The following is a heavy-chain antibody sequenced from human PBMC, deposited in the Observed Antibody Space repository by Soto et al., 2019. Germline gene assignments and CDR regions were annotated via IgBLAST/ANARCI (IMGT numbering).Heavy chain of an antibody. CDR3: TRDHIVVVVAATYYYGMDV. CDR1: GFTFGDYA. V-gene: IGHV3-49*04. J-gene: IGHJ6*02. D-gene: IGHD2-15*01. CDR2: IRSKAYGGTT. Sequence: GESLRLSCTASGFTFGDYAMSWVRQAPGKGLEWVGFIRSKAYGGTTEYAASVKGRFTISRDDSKSIAYLQMNSLKTEDTAVYYCTRDHIVVVVAATYYYGMDVWGQGTTVTVSS.